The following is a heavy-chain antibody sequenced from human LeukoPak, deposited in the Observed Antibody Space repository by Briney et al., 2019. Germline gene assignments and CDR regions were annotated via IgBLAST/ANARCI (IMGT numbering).Heavy chain of an antibody. CDR2: VNSDGSST. Sequence: GGSLRLSCAASGFTFSNYAMSWLRQAPGKGLVWVSRVNSDGSSTSYADSVKGRFTISRDNAKSTLYLQMSSLRAEDTAVYYCARGVWRYFDYWGQGTLVTVSS. D-gene: IGHD3-3*01. V-gene: IGHV3-74*01. CDR3: ARGVWRYFDY. J-gene: IGHJ4*02. CDR1: GFTFSNYA.